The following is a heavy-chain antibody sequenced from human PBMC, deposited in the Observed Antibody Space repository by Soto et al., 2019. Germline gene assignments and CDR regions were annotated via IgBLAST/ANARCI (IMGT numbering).Heavy chain of an antibody. CDR2: IYYSGST. J-gene: IGHJ5*02. Sequence: SETLSLTCTVSGGSLSSYYWSWIRQPPGKGLEWIGYIYYSGSTNYNPSLKSRVTISVDTSKNQFSLKLSSVTAADTAVYYCARQTYFWSLTNWFDPWGQGTLVTVSS. V-gene: IGHV4-59*08. CDR3: ARQTYFWSLTNWFDP. CDR1: GGSLSSYY. D-gene: IGHD3-3*01.